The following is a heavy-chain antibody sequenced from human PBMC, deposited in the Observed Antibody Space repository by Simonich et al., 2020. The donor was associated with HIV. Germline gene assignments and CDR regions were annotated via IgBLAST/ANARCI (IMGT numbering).Heavy chain of an antibody. D-gene: IGHD7-27*01. CDR1: GYSFTNYA. J-gene: IGHJ4*02. V-gene: IGHV7-4-1*02. CDR2: INPNTGNQ. Sequence: QVQLVQSGAELKKPGASVKVSCKASGYSFTNYAMHWVRQAPGQGHDWMGWINPNTGNQTSAKAFTGRFVFSLDTSVSTAYLRISGLKAEDTAVYYCATGAPWGIDDWGQGTLVTVSS. CDR3: ATGAPWGIDD.